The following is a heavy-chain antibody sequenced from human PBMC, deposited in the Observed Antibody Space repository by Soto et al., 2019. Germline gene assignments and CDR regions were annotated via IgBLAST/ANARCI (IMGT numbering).Heavy chain of an antibody. J-gene: IGHJ2*01. CDR3: AKSGDSSGYYHWYFDL. CDR2: ISGSGSNT. Sequence: EVQLLESGGGLVQPGGSLRLSCAASGFTFSSYAMSWVRQAPGKGLEWVSTISGSGSNTYYTDSVKGRFTISRDNSMNTLYLQMNSLRAEDTAVYYCAKSGDSSGYYHWYFDLWGRGSLVTVSS. CDR1: GFTFSSYA. D-gene: IGHD3-22*01. V-gene: IGHV3-23*01.